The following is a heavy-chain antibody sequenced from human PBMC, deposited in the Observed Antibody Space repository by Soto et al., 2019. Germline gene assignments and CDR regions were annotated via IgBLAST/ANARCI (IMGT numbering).Heavy chain of an antibody. V-gene: IGHV3-21*01. D-gene: IGHD3-3*01. Sequence: LEWVSSISSSSSYIYYADSVKGRFTISRDNAKNSLYLQMNSLRAEDTAVYYCARDGTLRFLEWLGAFDIWGQGTMVTVSS. CDR3: ARDGTLRFLEWLGAFDI. J-gene: IGHJ3*02. CDR2: ISSSSSYI.